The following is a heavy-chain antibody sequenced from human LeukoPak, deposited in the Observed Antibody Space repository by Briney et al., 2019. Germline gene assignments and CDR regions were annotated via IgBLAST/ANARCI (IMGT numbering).Heavy chain of an antibody. CDR3: AKDGYDYYYYYMDV. J-gene: IGHJ6*03. Sequence: PGGSLRLSXAASGFAFSSYAMSWVRQAPGKGLEWVSAISGSGGSTYYADSVKGRFTISRDNPKNTLYLQMNILRAEDMAVYYCAKDGYDYYYYYMDVWGKGTTVTVSS. D-gene: IGHD1-1*01. V-gene: IGHV3-23*01. CDR1: GFAFSSYA. CDR2: ISGSGGST.